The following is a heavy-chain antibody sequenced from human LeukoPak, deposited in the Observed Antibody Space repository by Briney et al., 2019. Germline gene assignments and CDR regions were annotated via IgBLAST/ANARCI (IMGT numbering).Heavy chain of an antibody. V-gene: IGHV3-23*01. CDR3: AKDPRYYDILTGYYFGTPY. CDR1: GFTFSSYA. J-gene: IGHJ4*02. Sequence: GGSLRLSCAASGFTFSSYAMSWVRQAPGKGLEWVSAISGSGGSTYYADSVKGRFTISRDNSKNTLYLQMNSLRAEDTAVHYRAKDPRYYDILTGYYFGTPYWGQGTLVTVSS. D-gene: IGHD3-9*01. CDR2: ISGSGGST.